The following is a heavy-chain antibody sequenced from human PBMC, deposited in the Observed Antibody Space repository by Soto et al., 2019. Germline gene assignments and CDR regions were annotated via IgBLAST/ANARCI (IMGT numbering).Heavy chain of an antibody. D-gene: IGHD3-10*01. J-gene: IGHJ6*02. CDR1: GFTLSSYG. V-gene: IGHV3-33*01. CDR2: IRSDGSNR. Sequence: GGSMRLSCAASGFTLSSYGMHWVRQAPGKGLEWVAAIRSDGSNRYYADSVKGRFTISRDNSKNTLYLQMNSLRADDTAVYYCARGAPAMVRGVEDYYYYGMDVWGQGTTVTVSS. CDR3: ARGAPAMVRGVEDYYYYGMDV.